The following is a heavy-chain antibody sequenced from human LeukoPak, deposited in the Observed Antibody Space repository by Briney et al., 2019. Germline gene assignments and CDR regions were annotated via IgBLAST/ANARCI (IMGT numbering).Heavy chain of an antibody. J-gene: IGHJ3*02. CDR2: IIPIFGTA. V-gene: IGHV1-69*13. D-gene: IGHD3-10*01. Sequence: ASLKVSCKASGGTFSSYAISWVRQAPGQGLEWMGGIIPIFGTANYAQKFQGRVTITADESTSTAYMELSSLRSEDTAVYYCARVYLVRGVIIGSDAFDIWGQGTMVTVSS. CDR1: GGTFSSYA. CDR3: ARVYLVRGVIIGSDAFDI.